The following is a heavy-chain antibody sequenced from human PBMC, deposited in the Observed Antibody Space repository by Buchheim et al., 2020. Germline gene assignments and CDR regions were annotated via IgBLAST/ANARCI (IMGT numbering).Heavy chain of an antibody. V-gene: IGHV1-69*01. CDR2: IIPIFGTA. Sequence: QVQLVQSGAEVKKPGSSVKVSCKASGGTFSSYAISWVRQAPGQGLEWMGGIIPIFGTANYAQKFQGRVTITADESTSTAYMELSSLRSEDTAVYYCARIPEVTIFGVVISGSRDWYFDLWGRGTL. CDR3: ARIPEVTIFGVVISGSRDWYFDL. CDR1: GGTFSSYA. D-gene: IGHD3-3*01. J-gene: IGHJ2*01.